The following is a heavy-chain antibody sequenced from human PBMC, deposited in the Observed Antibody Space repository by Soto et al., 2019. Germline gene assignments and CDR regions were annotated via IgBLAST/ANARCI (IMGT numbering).Heavy chain of an antibody. CDR3: AKDMDTAMADYYYGMDV. J-gene: IGHJ6*02. CDR1: GFTFNDYW. Sequence: GGSLRLSCAASGFTFNDYWMHWVRQAPGKGLVWVSRLDTHGTNTKYPDSVKGRFTISRENSKNSLYLQMNSLRTEDTALYYCAKDMDTAMADYYYGMDVWGQGTTVTVSS. V-gene: IGHV3-74*03. D-gene: IGHD5-18*01. CDR2: LDTHGTNT.